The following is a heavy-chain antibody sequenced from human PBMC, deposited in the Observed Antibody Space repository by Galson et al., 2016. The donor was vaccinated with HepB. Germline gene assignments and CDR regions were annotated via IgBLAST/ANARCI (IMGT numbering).Heavy chain of an antibody. Sequence: SLRLSCAASGFIFNSYTMNWVRQAPGKGLEWVSSISSSSSYIYYADSVKGRFAISRDHAKNSLYLQMSSLRAEDTAVYFCATGGLNPGYSYGYDHSERYYSYGMAFDSWGQGTLVTVSS. V-gene: IGHV3-21*06. D-gene: IGHD5-18*01. CDR3: ATGGLNPGYSYGYDHSERYYSYGMAFDS. CDR1: GFIFNSYT. J-gene: IGHJ4*02. CDR2: ISSSSSYI.